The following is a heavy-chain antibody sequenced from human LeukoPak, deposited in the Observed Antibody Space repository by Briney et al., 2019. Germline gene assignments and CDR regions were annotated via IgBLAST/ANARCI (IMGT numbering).Heavy chain of an antibody. V-gene: IGHV1-69*05. CDR3: ARQGGITFFGVAQPGGAFDI. CDR2: IIPIFGTA. J-gene: IGHJ3*02. Sequence: SVKVSCKASGGTFSSYAISWVRQAPGQGLEWMGGIIPIFGTAKYAQKVQGRVTMSTDESTSTAYMELSSLTSEDSAVYYCARQGGITFFGVAQPGGAFDIWGKGTMVTVS. CDR1: GGTFSSYA. D-gene: IGHD3-3*01.